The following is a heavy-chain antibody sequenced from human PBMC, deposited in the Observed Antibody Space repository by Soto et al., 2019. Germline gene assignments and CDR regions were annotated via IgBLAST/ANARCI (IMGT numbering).Heavy chain of an antibody. D-gene: IGHD2-2*01. V-gene: IGHV3-30*03. CDR1: GFTFNTYG. J-gene: IGHJ4*02. CDR2: ISYDGSRK. CDR3: ARGLYCSSTGCLAPADY. Sequence: GGSLRLSCAASGFTFNTYGMHWVRHAPGKGLEWVALISYDGSRKYYADSVKGRFTVSRDNSKNTLHLQMSSLRVDDTAVYYCARGLYCSSTGCLAPADYWGQGTPVTVSS.